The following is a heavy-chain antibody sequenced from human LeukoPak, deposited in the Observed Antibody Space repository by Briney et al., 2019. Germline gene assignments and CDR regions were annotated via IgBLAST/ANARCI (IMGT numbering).Heavy chain of an antibody. CDR3: ARVYCSGGSCYSSFYYYYYMDV. CDR1: GGSFSSYY. CDR2: INHSGST. Sequence: SETLSLTCTVSGGSFSSYYWSWIRQPPGKGLEWIGEINHSGSTNYNPSLKSRVTISVDTSKNQFSLKLSSVTAADTAVYYCARVYCSGGSCYSSFYYYYYMDVWGKGTTVTVSS. D-gene: IGHD2-15*01. V-gene: IGHV4-34*01. J-gene: IGHJ6*03.